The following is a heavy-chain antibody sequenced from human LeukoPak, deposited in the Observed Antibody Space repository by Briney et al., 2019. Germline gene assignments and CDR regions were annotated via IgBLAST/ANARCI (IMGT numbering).Heavy chain of an antibody. J-gene: IGHJ6*03. CDR1: GSTFSNAW. D-gene: IGHD3-3*01. V-gene: IGHV3-15*01. Sequence: GGSLRLSCAASGSTFSNAWMSWVRQAPGKGLEWVGRIKSKTDGGTTDYAAPVKGRFTISRDDSKNTLYLQMNSLKTEDTAVYYCTTENNDFWSGYYHYYYYMDVWGKGTTVTVSS. CDR2: IKSKTDGGTT. CDR3: TTENNDFWSGYYHYYYYMDV.